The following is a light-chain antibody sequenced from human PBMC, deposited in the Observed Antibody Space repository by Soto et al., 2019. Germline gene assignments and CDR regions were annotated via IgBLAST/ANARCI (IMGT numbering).Light chain of an antibody. CDR1: QSVSSN. J-gene: IGKJ1*01. Sequence: EIVMTQSPATLSVSPGERATLSCRASQSVSSNLAWYQQKPDQAPRLLIYGASTRATGIPGRFSGSGSGTEFTLTISSLQSEDFAVYYCQQYNNWPPGTFGQGTKVEIK. CDR3: QQYNNWPPGT. CDR2: GAS. V-gene: IGKV3-15*01.